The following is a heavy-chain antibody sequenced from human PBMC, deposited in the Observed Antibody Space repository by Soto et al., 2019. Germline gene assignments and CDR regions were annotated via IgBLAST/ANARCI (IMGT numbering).Heavy chain of an antibody. CDR1: GFSVSTNY. D-gene: IGHD3-3*01. J-gene: IGHJ6*03. CDR2: VYRSGDT. V-gene: IGHV3-66*01. Sequence: PGGSLRLSCAASGFSVSTNYASRIRQAPEKGLEWVSVVYRSGDTNYADSVKGRFTISRDTSKNTVYLHMNSLRADDTAVYYCAREAVFGLAMHYYYYLDVWGKGTTVAVSS. CDR3: AREAVFGLAMHYYYYLDV.